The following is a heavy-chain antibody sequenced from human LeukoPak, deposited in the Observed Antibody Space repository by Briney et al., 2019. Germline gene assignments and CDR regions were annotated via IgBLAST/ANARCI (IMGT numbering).Heavy chain of an antibody. CDR3: ARNYGDYRLTGWFDP. V-gene: IGHV3-30*03. CDR2: ISYVGDST. CDR1: GFIFRIYG. J-gene: IGHJ5*02. Sequence: GGSLRLSCAASGFIFRIYGMHWVRQAPGKGLEWVALISYVGDSTYYADSVKGRLTISRDNSKDMLYLQMNSLRAEDTAVYYCARNYGDYRLTGWFDPWGQGTLVTV. D-gene: IGHD4-17*01.